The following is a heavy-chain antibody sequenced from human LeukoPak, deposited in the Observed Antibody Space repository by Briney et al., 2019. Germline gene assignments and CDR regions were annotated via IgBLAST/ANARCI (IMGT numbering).Heavy chain of an antibody. Sequence: PSETLSLTCTVSGGSISSYYWSWIRQPPGKGLEWIGYIYYSGSTNYNPSLKSRVTISVDTSKNQFSLKLSSVTAADTAVYYCARTFRRVTTSWFDPWGQGTLVTVSS. CDR1: GGSISSYY. V-gene: IGHV4-59*01. D-gene: IGHD4-4*01. J-gene: IGHJ5*02. CDR2: IYYSGST. CDR3: ARTFRRVTTSWFDP.